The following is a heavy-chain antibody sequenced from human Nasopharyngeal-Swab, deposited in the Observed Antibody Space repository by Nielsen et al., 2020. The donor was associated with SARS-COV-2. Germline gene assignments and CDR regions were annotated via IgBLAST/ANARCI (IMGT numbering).Heavy chain of an antibody. CDR2: FNTNTVQP. J-gene: IGHJ4*02. CDR3: ATLRGATSSGFDY. D-gene: IGHD3-16*01. Sequence: WVRQAPGQGLEWMGWFNTNTVQPTYARGCTGRFVFSLDRSARSPYLEISSLQPEATAVYYCATLRGATSSGFDYWGQGTLVTVSS. V-gene: IGHV7-4-1*02.